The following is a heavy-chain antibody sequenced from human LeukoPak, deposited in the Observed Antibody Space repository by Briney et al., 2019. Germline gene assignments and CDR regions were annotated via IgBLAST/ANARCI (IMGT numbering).Heavy chain of an antibody. CDR3: AKNLRVSSHYGIDY. V-gene: IGHV3-23*01. CDR1: GFTFSTYA. J-gene: IGHJ4*02. Sequence: GGSLRLSCAASGFTFSTYAMSWVRQAPGKGLEWVSGISGSGYDTNSADSVKGRFTISRDNSKNTLYLQMNNLRAEDTAVYYCAKNLRVSSHYGIDYWGQGTLVTVSS. CDR2: ISGSGYDT. D-gene: IGHD4-17*01.